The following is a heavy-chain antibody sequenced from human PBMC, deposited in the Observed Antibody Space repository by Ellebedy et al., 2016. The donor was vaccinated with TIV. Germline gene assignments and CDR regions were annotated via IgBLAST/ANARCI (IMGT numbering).Heavy chain of an antibody. Sequence: SETLSLXCTVSGGSLTSMYWSWVRQPPGKGLEWIGSIFHSGKTNYNPSLRGRVTMSVDTSKNQFSLKLTSVTAADTATYYCARDTMTVWGEGWYYGMDVWGQGTTVTVSS. J-gene: IGHJ6*02. CDR3: ARDTMTVWGEGWYYGMDV. D-gene: IGHD3-22*01. V-gene: IGHV4-59*01. CDR2: IFHSGKT. CDR1: GGSLTSMY.